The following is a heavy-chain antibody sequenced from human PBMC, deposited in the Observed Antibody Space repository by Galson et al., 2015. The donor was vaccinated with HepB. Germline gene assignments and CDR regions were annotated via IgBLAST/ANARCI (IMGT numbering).Heavy chain of an antibody. Sequence: SLRLSCAASGFTFSDYYMSWIRPAPGKGLEWVSYISSSGSTIYYADSVKGRFTISRDNAKNSLYLQMNSLRAEDTAVYYCAGDGGKRYYDILTGYYTVGWFDPWGQGTLVTVSS. V-gene: IGHV3-11*01. CDR2: ISSSGSTI. D-gene: IGHD3-9*01. J-gene: IGHJ5*02. CDR1: GFTFSDYY. CDR3: AGDGGKRYYDILTGYYTVGWFDP.